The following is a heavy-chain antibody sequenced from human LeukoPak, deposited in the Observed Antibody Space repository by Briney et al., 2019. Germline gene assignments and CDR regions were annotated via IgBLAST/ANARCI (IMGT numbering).Heavy chain of an antibody. CDR3: ARDNWGVDY. Sequence: PSETLSLTCTVSGGSISSYYWSWIRQPPGKGLEWIGYIYYSGSTNYNPSLKSRVTISVDTSKNQFSLKLSSVAAADTAVYYCARDNWGVDYWGQGTLVTVSS. D-gene: IGHD7-27*01. J-gene: IGHJ4*02. CDR1: GGSISSYY. CDR2: IYYSGST. V-gene: IGHV4-59*01.